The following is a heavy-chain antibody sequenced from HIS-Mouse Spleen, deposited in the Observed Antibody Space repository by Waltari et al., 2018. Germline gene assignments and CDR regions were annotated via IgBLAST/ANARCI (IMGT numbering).Heavy chain of an antibody. J-gene: IGHJ3*02. V-gene: IGHV3-49*03. CDR2: IRSKAYGGTT. CDR3: TRDIAARGAFDI. CDR1: GFTFGDYA. Sequence: EVQLVESGGGLVQPGRSLRLSCTASGFTFGDYAMSWFRQAPGKGLGWVGFIRSKAYGGTTEYAESVKGRFTISRDDSKSIAYLQMNSLKTEDTAVYYCTRDIAARGAFDIWGQGTMVTVSS. D-gene: IGHD6-6*01.